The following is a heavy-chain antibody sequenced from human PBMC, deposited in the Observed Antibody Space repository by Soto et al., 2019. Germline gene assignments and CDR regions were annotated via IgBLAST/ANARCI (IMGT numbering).Heavy chain of an antibody. D-gene: IGHD1-1*01. V-gene: IGHV1-2*04. CDR3: AQGATGAFDI. Sequence: GASVKVSCKASGYTLTGYYMHCVRQAPGQGLEWMGWINPNSGGTNYAQKFQGWVTMTRDTSISTAYMELSRLRSDDTAVYYCAQGATGAFDIWGQGTMVTVSS. J-gene: IGHJ3*02. CDR2: INPNSGGT. CDR1: GYTLTGYY.